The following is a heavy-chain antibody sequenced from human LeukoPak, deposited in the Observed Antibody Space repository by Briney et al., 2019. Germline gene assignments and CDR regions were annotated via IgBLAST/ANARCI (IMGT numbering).Heavy chain of an antibody. V-gene: IGHV3-11*06. J-gene: IGHJ3*02. D-gene: IGHD6-19*01. CDR3: ARGEAVAGPGNAFDI. CDR1: GFTFSDYY. Sequence: GGSLRLSCAASGFTFSDYYMSWIRQAPGKGLEWVSYISSSSSNTNYADSVKGRFTISRDNAKNSLYLQMNSLRAEETAVYYCARGEAVAGPGNAFDIWGQGKMVTVSS. CDR2: ISSSSSNT.